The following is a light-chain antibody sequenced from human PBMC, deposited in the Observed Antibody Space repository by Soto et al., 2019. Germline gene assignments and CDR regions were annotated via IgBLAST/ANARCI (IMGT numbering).Light chain of an antibody. Sequence: IQMTQSPSSLSASVGYRVTIACRASQSISNYLNWYQQKPGKAPKLLIYAASSLQSGVPSRFSGSGSGKHFTITISSLQPEDFATYYCQQSYSTPPTFGQGTKVAIK. J-gene: IGKJ1*01. CDR3: QQSYSTPPT. CDR2: AAS. CDR1: QSISNY. V-gene: IGKV1-39*01.